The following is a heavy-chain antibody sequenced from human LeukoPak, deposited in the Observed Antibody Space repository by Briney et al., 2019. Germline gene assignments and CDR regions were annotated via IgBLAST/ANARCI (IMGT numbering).Heavy chain of an antibody. CDR1: GFTVGNNY. D-gene: IGHD2-8*01. CDR3: ARDPPAVSINTYA. CDR2: IFSHGET. J-gene: IGHJ4*02. Sequence: PGGSLRLSCAASGFTVGNNYMNWVRQAPGKGLEWVSLIFSHGETSYADSVKGRFTISRDNSKNTLYPQMNGLRVEDTAVYYCARDPPAVSINTYAWGQGTLVTVSS. V-gene: IGHV3-66*01.